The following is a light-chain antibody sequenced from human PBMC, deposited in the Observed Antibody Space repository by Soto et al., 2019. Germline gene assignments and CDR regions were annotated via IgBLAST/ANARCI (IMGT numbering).Light chain of an antibody. CDR3: QTWGTGNVV. CDR2: LNSDGSH. Sequence: QPVLTQSPSASASLGASVKLTCTLSSGHSSYAIAWHQQQPEKGPRYLMKLNSDGSHSKGDGLPDRFSGSSSGAERYLTISSLQSEDEADYYCQTWGTGNVVFGGGTKVTVL. J-gene: IGLJ2*01. V-gene: IGLV4-69*01. CDR1: SGHSSYA.